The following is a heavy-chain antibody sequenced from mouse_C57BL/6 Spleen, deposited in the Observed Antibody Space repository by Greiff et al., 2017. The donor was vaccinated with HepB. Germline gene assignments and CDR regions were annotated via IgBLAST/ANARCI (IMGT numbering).Heavy chain of an antibody. J-gene: IGHJ2*01. CDR1: GYAFSSSW. D-gene: IGHD2-4*01. CDR2: IYPGDGDT. Sequence: QVQLQQSGPELVKPGASVKISCKASGYAFSSSWMNWVKQRPGKGLEWIGRIYPGDGDTNYNGKFKGKATLTADKSSSTAYMQLSSLTSEDSAVYFCARRGYYDWGQGTTLTVSS. CDR3: ARRGYYD. V-gene: IGHV1-82*01.